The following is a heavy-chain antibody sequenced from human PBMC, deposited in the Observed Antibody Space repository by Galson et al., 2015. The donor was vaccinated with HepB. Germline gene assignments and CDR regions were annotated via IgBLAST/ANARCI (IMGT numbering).Heavy chain of an antibody. CDR1: GFTFSSYI. Sequence: SLRLSCAASGFTFSSYIMNWVRRAPGKGLEWVSSISSSSTYIYYADSVKGRFAISRDNAKNSLFLQMNSLRAEDTAVYYCARDGSIGSTSYGMDVWGQGTTVTVSS. CDR2: ISSSSTYI. D-gene: IGHD2-2*01. V-gene: IGHV3-21*01. J-gene: IGHJ6*02. CDR3: ARDGSIGSTSYGMDV.